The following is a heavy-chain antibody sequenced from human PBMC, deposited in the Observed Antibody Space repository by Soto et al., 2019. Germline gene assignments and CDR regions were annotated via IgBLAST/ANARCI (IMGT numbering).Heavy chain of an antibody. Sequence: QVQLQQWGAGLLKPSETLSLTCAVYGGSFSGYYWTWIRQPPGTGLEWIGEINHSGSTNYNPSLKSXVTISVDTSKNQFSLKLTSVTAADTAVYYCARDKITGLLDYWGQGTLVTVSS. CDR1: GGSFSGYY. D-gene: IGHD2-8*02. V-gene: IGHV4-34*01. J-gene: IGHJ4*02. CDR2: INHSGST. CDR3: ARDKITGLLDY.